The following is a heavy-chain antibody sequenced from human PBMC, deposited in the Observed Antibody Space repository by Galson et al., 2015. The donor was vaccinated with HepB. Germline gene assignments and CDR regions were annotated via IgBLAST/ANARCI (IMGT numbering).Heavy chain of an antibody. Sequence: SVKVSCKASGYTFTSYGISWVRQAPGQGLEWMGWISAYNGNTNYAQKLQGRVTMTTDTSTSTAYMELRSLRSDDTAVYYCATRAELPNTYPDAFDIWGQGTMVTVSS. J-gene: IGHJ3*02. D-gene: IGHD1-26*01. V-gene: IGHV1-18*01. CDR2: ISAYNGNT. CDR1: GYTFTSYG. CDR3: ATRAELPNTYPDAFDI.